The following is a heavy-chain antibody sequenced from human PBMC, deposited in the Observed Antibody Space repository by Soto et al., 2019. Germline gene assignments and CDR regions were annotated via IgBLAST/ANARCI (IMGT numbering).Heavy chain of an antibody. V-gene: IGHV1-18*04. CDR2: ISAYNGNT. J-gene: IGHJ5*02. CDR3: ARVVASSGNNWFDP. Sequence: ASVKVSCKASGYTFTGYGISWVRQAPGQGLEWMGGISAYNGNTNYAQKRQGRVTMTTDTSTSTVYMELRSLRSDDTAVYYCARVVASSGNNWFDPWGQGTLVTVSS. CDR1: GYTFTGYG. D-gene: IGHD6-19*01.